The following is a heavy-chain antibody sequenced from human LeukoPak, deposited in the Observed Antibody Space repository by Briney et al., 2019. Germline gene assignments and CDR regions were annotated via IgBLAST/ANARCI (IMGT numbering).Heavy chain of an antibody. CDR2: INPNSGGT. J-gene: IGHJ5*02. CDR3: ARDVLEYDSSGYYSGNWFDP. V-gene: IGHV1-2*02. CDR1: GYTFTGYY. D-gene: IGHD3-22*01. Sequence: ASVKVSCKASGYTFTGYYMHWVRQAPGQGLEWMGWINPNSGGTNYAQKFQGRVTMTRDTSISTAYMELSRLRSDDTAVYYCARDVLEYDSSGYYSGNWFDPWGQGTLVTVSS.